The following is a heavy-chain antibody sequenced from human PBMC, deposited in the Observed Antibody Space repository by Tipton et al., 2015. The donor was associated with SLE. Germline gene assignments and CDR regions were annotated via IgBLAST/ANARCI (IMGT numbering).Heavy chain of an antibody. D-gene: IGHD6-19*01. Sequence: VQLVQSGAEVKKPGESLKISCKGPGYSFTTYWIGWVRQMPGKGLQWMGIISPGDSDTRYSPSFQGQVTISADKSITTAYLQWSSLKASDTAMYYCARQSRRSGWGGYIDYWGQGTLVTVSS. CDR1: GYSFTTYW. CDR3: ARQSRRSGWGGYIDY. V-gene: IGHV5-51*01. CDR2: ISPGDSDT. J-gene: IGHJ4*02.